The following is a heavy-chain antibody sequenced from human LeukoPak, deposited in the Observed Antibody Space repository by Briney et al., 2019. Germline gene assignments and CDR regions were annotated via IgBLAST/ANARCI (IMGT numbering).Heavy chain of an antibody. J-gene: IGHJ3*02. CDR1: GFTFSSYW. Sequence: GGSLRLSCAASGFTFSSYWMSWVRQAPGKGLEWVANIKQDGSEKYYVDSVKGRFTISRDNAKNSLYLQMNSLRAEDTAVYYCARDSSSSWYLGDDAFDIWGQGTMVTVSS. CDR2: IKQDGSEK. V-gene: IGHV3-7*01. D-gene: IGHD6-13*01. CDR3: ARDSSSSWYLGDDAFDI.